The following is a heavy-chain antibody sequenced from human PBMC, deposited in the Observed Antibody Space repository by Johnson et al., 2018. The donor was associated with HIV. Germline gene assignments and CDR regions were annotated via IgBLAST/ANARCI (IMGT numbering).Heavy chain of an antibody. J-gene: IGHJ3*02. Sequence: QVYLVESGGGVVQPGRSLRLSCAASGFTFSSYAMHWVRQAPGKGLEWVAVISYDGSNKYYADSLKGRFTISRDNSKNTLYLQMNSLRAEDTAVYYCTRQADIWGQGTMVTVSS. CDR3: TRQADI. CDR2: ISYDGSNK. CDR1: GFTFSSYA. V-gene: IGHV3-30*04.